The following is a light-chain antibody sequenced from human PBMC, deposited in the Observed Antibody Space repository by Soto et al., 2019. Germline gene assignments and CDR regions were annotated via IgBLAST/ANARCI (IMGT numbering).Light chain of an antibody. J-gene: IGKJ1*01. CDR3: QQSYSTPWT. V-gene: IGKV1-39*01. Sequence: DIQMTQSPSSLSASVGDRVTITCRASQSISSYLNCYQQKPGKAPKLLIYAASSLQSGVPSRFSRSGSGTDFTLTISSLQPEDFATYYCQQSYSTPWTFGQGTKVEIK. CDR1: QSISSY. CDR2: AAS.